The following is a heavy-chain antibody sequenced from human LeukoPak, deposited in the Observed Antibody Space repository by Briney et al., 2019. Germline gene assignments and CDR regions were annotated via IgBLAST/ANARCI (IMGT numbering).Heavy chain of an antibody. CDR2: IYYSGST. CDR3: ARDVAYYDSSGYYSHFDY. CDR1: GGSISSGGYY. J-gene: IGHJ4*02. Sequence: SETLSLTCTVSGGSISSGGYYWSWIRQHPGRGLEWIGYIYYSGSTYYNPSLKSRVTISVDTSKNQFSLKLSSVTAADTAVYYCARDVAYYDSSGYYSHFDYWGQGTLVTVSS. D-gene: IGHD3-22*01. V-gene: IGHV4-31*03.